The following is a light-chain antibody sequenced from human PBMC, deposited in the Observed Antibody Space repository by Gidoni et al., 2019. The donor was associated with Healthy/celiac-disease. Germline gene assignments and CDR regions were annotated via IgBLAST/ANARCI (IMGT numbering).Light chain of an antibody. CDR1: QSISSY. CDR2: AAS. Sequence: DIQMTQSPSSLSASVGDRVTITCRASQSISSYLNWYQQKPGKAPKLLIYAASSLQSGVPSRFSGSGSGTDFTLTISSLQPVDFATYYCQQSYSTPYTFXQXTKLEIK. CDR3: QQSYSTPYT. V-gene: IGKV1-39*01. J-gene: IGKJ2*01.